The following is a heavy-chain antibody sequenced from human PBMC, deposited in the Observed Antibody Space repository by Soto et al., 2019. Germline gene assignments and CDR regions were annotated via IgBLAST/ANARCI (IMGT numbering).Heavy chain of an antibody. V-gene: IGHV4-30-2*01. D-gene: IGHD2-15*01. CDR1: GSSISSGGYS. CDR2: IYHSGST. J-gene: IGHJ4*02. CDR3: ARGQVVAAQH. Sequence: SETLSLTCAVSGSSISSGGYSWSWIRQPPGKGLEWIGYIYHSGSTYYNPSLKSRVTISVDRSKNQFSLKLGSVTAADTAVYYCARGQVVAAQHWGQGTLVTVSS.